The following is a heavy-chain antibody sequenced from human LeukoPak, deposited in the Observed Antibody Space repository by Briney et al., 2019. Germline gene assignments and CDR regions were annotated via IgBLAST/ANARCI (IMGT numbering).Heavy chain of an antibody. CDR1: GGSFSGYY. D-gene: IGHD3-10*01. CDR2: INHSGST. J-gene: IGHJ4*02. Sequence: SETLSLTCAVYGGSFSGYYWSWIRQPPGKGLEWIGEINHSGSTNYNPSLKSRVTISVDTSKNQFSLKLSSVTAADTAVYYCARDMGGAPGHYWGQGTLVTVSS. CDR3: ARDMGGAPGHY. V-gene: IGHV4-34*01.